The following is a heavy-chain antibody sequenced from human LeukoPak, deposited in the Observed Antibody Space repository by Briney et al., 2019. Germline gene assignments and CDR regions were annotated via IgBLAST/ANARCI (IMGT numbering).Heavy chain of an antibody. V-gene: IGHV1-69*01. CDR3: ARGGKAGIDY. CDR1: GGTFSSYA. D-gene: IGHD5-12*01. CDR2: IIPIFGTA. Sequence: ASVKVSCKASGGTFSSYAISWVRQAPGQGLEWMGGIIPIFGTANYAQKFQGRVTITADESTSTAYMELSSLRPEDTAVYYCARGGKAGIDYWGQGTLVTVSS. J-gene: IGHJ4*02.